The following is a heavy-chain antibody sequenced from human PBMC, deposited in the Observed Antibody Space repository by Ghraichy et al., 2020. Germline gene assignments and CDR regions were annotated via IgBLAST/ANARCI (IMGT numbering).Heavy chain of an antibody. CDR2: IYSSGST. J-gene: IGHJ3*02. CDR1: GFTVSSNY. Sequence: GGSLRLSCAASGFTVSSNYMSWVRRAPGKGLEWVSVIYSSGSTYYADSVKGRFTISRDNSKNTLYLQMNSLRAEDTAVYYCARESPDRGLALDIWGQGTMVTVSS. CDR3: ARESPDRGLALDI. V-gene: IGHV3-53*01.